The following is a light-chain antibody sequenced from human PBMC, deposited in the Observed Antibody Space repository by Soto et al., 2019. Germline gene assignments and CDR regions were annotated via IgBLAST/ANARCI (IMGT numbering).Light chain of an antibody. CDR2: DNN. Sequence: QSVLTQPPSVSAAPGQKVTISCYGSSSNIGNNYVSWYQQLPGTAPKLLIYDNNKRPSGIPDRFSGSKSGTSATLGITGLKTGDEADYYCGTWDSSLSAYVFGTGTKLTV. CDR3: GTWDSSLSAYV. J-gene: IGLJ1*01. CDR1: SSNIGNNY. V-gene: IGLV1-51*01.